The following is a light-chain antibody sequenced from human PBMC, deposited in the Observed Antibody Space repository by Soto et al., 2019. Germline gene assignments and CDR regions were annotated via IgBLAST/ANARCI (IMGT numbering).Light chain of an antibody. CDR1: QSISRW. CDR2: DAS. Sequence: DIQMTQSPSTLSASVGDRVTITCRASQSISRWLAWYQQKPGKAPQALIYDASSLESGVSSRFSGSEYGTDFTLSINNLQPDDFATYYCQQYNRLITFGQGTRLEIK. V-gene: IGKV1-5*01. J-gene: IGKJ5*01. CDR3: QQYNRLIT.